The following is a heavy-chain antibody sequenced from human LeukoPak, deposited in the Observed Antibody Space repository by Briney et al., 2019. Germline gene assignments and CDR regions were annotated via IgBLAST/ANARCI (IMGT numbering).Heavy chain of an antibody. CDR2: IGTGGDT. D-gene: IGHD3-3*01. CDR1: GVSFNSYD. CDR3: ARDRGYDFWSGSFDL. J-gene: IGHJ2*01. Sequence: PGGSLRLSCEASGVSFNSYDMHWVRQVTGKGLEWVSAIGTGGDTYYSDFVNGRFTISRENAKKSFYLEMNCLSAGDTAVYYCARDRGYDFWSGSFDLWGRGTLVTVSS. V-gene: IGHV3-13*01.